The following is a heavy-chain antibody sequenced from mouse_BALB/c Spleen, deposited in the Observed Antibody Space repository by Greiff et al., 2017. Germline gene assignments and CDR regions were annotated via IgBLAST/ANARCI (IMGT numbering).Heavy chain of an antibody. D-gene: IGHD1-1*01. V-gene: IGHV2-6-2*01. CDR1: GFSLTSYG. CDR2: IWSDGST. CDR3: ARHGYGSSYDYYAMDY. Sequence: VQLQQSGPDLVAPSQSLSITCTVSGFSLTSYGVHWVRQPPGKGLEWLVVIWSDGSTTYNSALKSRLSISKDNSKSQVFLKMNSLQTDDTAMYYCARHGYGSSYDYYAMDYWGQGTSVTVSS. J-gene: IGHJ4*01.